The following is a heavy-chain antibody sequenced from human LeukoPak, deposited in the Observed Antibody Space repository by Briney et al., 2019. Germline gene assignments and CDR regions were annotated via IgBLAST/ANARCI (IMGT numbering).Heavy chain of an antibody. CDR3: ARTIVVVPARENYYMDV. Sequence: SVKVSCKASGGTFSSYAISWVRQAPGQGLEWMGGIIPIFGTANYAQKFQGRVTITTDESTSTAYMELSSLRSEDTAVYHCARTIVVVPARENYYMDVWGKGTTVTVSS. J-gene: IGHJ6*03. CDR1: GGTFSSYA. D-gene: IGHD2-2*01. V-gene: IGHV1-69*05. CDR2: IIPIFGTA.